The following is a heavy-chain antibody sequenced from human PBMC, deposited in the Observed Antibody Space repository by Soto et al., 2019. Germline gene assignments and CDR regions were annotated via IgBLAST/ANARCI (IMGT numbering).Heavy chain of an antibody. V-gene: IGHV3-21*01. D-gene: IGHD4-17*01. J-gene: IGHJ4*02. CDR2: ISSSSSYI. CDR1: GFTFSSYS. Sequence: GGSLRLSCAASGFTFSSYSMNWVRQAPGKGLEWVSSISSSSSYIYYADSVKGRFTISRDNAKNSLYLQMNSLRAEDTAVYYCARDQGLDGDYPQILYWGQGTLVIVSS. CDR3: ARDQGLDGDYPQILY.